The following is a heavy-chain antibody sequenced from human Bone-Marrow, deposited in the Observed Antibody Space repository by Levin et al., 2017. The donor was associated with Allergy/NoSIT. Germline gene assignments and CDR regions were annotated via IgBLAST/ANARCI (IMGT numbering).Heavy chain of an antibody. J-gene: IGHJ4*02. CDR3: ARDPSGDGYDYYFDY. V-gene: IGHV3-23*01. D-gene: IGHD5-24*01. CDR2: ISGSDIST. Sequence: GESLKISCAASGFTFGNYAMSWVRQAPGKGLEWVSAISGSDISTYYADSVKGRFTISRDNSKNTVYLQMNTLRAEDTAVYYCARDPSGDGYDYYFDYWGQGTLVTVSS. CDR1: GFTFGNYA.